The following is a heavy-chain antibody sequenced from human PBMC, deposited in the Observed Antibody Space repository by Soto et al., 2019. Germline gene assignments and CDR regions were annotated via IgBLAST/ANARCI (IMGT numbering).Heavy chain of an antibody. V-gene: IGHV1-8*01. J-gene: IGHJ3*02. CDR1: GYTFTSYD. CDR3: ARICSGGSCYPRAVDAFDI. CDR2: MNPNSGNT. D-gene: IGHD2-15*01. Sequence: GASVKVSCKASGYTFTSYDINWVRQATGQGLEWMGWMNPNSGNTGYAQKFQGRVTMTRNTSISTAYMELSGLRSEDTAVYYCARICSGGSCYPRAVDAFDIWGQGTMVTVSS.